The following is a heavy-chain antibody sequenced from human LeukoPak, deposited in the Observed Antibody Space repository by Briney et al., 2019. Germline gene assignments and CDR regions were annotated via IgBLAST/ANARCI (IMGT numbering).Heavy chain of an antibody. J-gene: IGHJ4*02. CDR3: ARRDGSGWFPY. Sequence: GGSLRLSCAASGFTVSSEYMSWVRQAPGKGLECVSVIYSGGSTYYADSMKGRFTISRDNSKNTVYLQMNSMRAEDTAVYYCARRDGSGWFPYWGQGTLVTVSS. CDR2: IYSGGST. D-gene: IGHD6-19*01. V-gene: IGHV3-53*01. CDR1: GFTVSSEY.